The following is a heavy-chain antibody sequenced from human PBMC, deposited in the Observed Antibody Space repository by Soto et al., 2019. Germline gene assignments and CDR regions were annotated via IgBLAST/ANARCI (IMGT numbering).Heavy chain of an antibody. V-gene: IGHV3-48*01. CDR2: SSSSSSTI. J-gene: IGHJ4*02. Sequence: GGSLRLSCAASGFTFSSYSMNWVRQSPGKGLEWVSYSSSSSSTIYYADSVKGRFTISRDNAKNSLYLQMNSLRAEDPAVSYCAGYSGYDSFLTRPSINWGQGTLVTVSS. D-gene: IGHD5-12*01. CDR3: AGYSGYDSFLTRPSIN. CDR1: GFTFSSYS.